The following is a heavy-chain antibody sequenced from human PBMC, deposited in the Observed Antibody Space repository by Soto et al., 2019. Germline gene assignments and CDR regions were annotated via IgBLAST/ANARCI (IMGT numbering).Heavy chain of an antibody. D-gene: IGHD6-19*01. Sequence: GASVKVSCKASGYTFTGYYMPWVRQAPGQGLEWMGWINPNSGGTNYAQKFQGRVTMTRDTSISTAYMELSRLRSDDTAVYYCARDVAVAGGYYYGMDVWGQGTTVTVSS. CDR2: INPNSGGT. J-gene: IGHJ6*02. CDR1: GYTFTGYY. V-gene: IGHV1-2*02. CDR3: ARDVAVAGGYYYGMDV.